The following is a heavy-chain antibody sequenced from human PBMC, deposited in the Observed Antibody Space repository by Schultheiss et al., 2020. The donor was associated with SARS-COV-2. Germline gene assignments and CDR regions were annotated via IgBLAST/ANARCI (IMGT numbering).Heavy chain of an antibody. Sequence: SETLSLTCTVSGGSISSGGYYWSWIRQHPGKGLEWIGSIYYSGSTYYNPSLKSRVTISVDTSKNQFSLKLSSVTAADTAVYYCARGNPYCSSTSCYHYFDYWGQGTLVTVSS. CDR1: GGSISSGGYY. J-gene: IGHJ4*02. V-gene: IGHV4-39*07. CDR2: IYYSGST. D-gene: IGHD2-2*01. CDR3: ARGNPYCSSTSCYHYFDY.